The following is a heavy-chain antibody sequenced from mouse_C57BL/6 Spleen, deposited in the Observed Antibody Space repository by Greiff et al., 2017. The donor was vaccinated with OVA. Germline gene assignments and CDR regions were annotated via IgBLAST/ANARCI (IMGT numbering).Heavy chain of an antibody. V-gene: IGHV1-50*01. Sequence: QVQLQQPGAELVKPGASVKLSCKASGFTFTSYWMQWVNQRPGKGLEWIGEIDPSDSYNNNNQQFKGKATLTVYTSSSTAYMQLNSLTSEDSAVYYCARSGLSRWYVDVWGTGTTVTVSS. J-gene: IGHJ1*03. CDR3: ARSGLSRWYVDV. D-gene: IGHD3-1*01. CDR2: IDPSDSYN. CDR1: GFTFTSYW.